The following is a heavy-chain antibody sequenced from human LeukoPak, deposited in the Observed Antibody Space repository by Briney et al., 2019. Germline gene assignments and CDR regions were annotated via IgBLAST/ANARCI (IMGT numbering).Heavy chain of an antibody. V-gene: IGHV5-51*01. CDR3: ARVSGSGSYYNAFDI. CDR1: GYSFTSYW. CDR2: IYPDDSDT. D-gene: IGHD3-10*01. Sequence: GESLKISCKVSGYSFTSYWIAWVRQMPGKGLEWMGIIYPDDSDTTYNPSFQGQVTISADKSISTAYLQWSSLKASDTAMYYCARVSGSGSYYNAFDIWGQGTMVTVSS. J-gene: IGHJ3*02.